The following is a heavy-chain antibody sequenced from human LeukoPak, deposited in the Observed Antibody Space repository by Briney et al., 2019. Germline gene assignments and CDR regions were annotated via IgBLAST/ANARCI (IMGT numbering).Heavy chain of an antibody. CDR1: GYTFTSYG. Sequence: GASVKVSCKASGYTFTSYGISWVRQAPGHGLEWMGWISAYNGNTNYAQKLQGRVTMTTDTSTSTAYMELRGLRSDDTAVYYCARDYYDSSGYLWSYYYYGMDVWGQGTTVTVSS. D-gene: IGHD3-22*01. CDR2: ISAYNGNT. CDR3: ARDYYDSSGYLWSYYYYGMDV. V-gene: IGHV1-18*01. J-gene: IGHJ6*02.